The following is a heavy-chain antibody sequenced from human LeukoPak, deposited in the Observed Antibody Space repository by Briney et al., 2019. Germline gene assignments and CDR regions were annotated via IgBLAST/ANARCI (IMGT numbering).Heavy chain of an antibody. CDR3: ARRRRRDGYEP. CDR1: GYTFTSYD. J-gene: IGHJ5*02. V-gene: IGHV1-8*01. D-gene: IGHD5-24*01. Sequence: ASVKVSCKASGYTFTSYDITWVRQATGQGLEWMGWMNPNRGNTGYAQKFQGRVTMTRNTSISTAYMELSSLRSEDTAVYYCARRRRRDGYEPWGQGTLVTVSS. CDR2: MNPNRGNT.